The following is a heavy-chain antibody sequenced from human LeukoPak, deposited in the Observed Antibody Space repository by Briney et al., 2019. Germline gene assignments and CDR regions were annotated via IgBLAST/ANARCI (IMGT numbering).Heavy chain of an antibody. CDR2: INHSGST. CDR3: GSLGYCSGGSCYHTTESFDY. J-gene: IGHJ4*02. V-gene: IGHV4-34*08. CDR1: GFTFSSYW. D-gene: IGHD2-15*01. Sequence: GSLRLSCAASGFTFSSYWMSWIRQPPGKGLEWIGEINHSGSTNYNPSLKSRVTISVDTSKNQFSLKLSSVTAADTAVYYCGSLGYCSGGSCYHTTESFDYWGQGTLVTVSS.